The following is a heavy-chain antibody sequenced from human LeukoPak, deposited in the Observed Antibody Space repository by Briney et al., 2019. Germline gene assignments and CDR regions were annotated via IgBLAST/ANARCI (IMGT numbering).Heavy chain of an antibody. CDR1: GYTFTSYY. Sequence: ASVKVSCKASGYTFTSYYMHWVRQAPGQGLEWMGIINPSGGSTSYAQEIQGRVTMTRDTSTSTVYMELSSLRSEDTAVYYCARVSHYDTAKSSFDYWGQGTLVTVSS. CDR2: INPSGGST. J-gene: IGHJ4*02. CDR3: ARVSHYDTAKSSFDY. V-gene: IGHV1-46*01. D-gene: IGHD3-16*01.